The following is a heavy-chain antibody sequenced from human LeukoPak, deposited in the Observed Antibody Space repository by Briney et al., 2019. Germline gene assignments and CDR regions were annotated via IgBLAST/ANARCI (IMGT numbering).Heavy chain of an antibody. J-gene: IGHJ5*02. D-gene: IGHD6-19*01. CDR3: ARDLTAVAGRGWFDP. CDR2: MNPNSGNT. CDR1: GYTFTSYD. Sequence: ASVKVSCKASGYTFTSYDINWVRQATGQGLEWMGWMNPNSGNTGYAQKFQGRVTITRNTSISTAYMELSSLRSEDTAVYYCARDLTAVAGRGWFDPWGQGTLVTVSS. V-gene: IGHV1-8*03.